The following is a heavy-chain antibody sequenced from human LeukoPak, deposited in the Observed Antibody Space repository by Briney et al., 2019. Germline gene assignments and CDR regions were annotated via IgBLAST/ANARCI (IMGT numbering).Heavy chain of an antibody. V-gene: IGHV1-2*02. J-gene: IGHJ4*02. CDR1: GYTFTGYY. D-gene: IGHD3-9*01. CDR3: ARTYYDILTGLYYFDY. Sequence: GASVKVSCKASGYTFTGYYMHWVRRAPGQGLEWMGWINPNSGGTNYAQKFQGRVTMTRDTSISTAYMELSRLRSDDTAVYYCARTYYDILTGLYYFDYWGQGTLVTVSS. CDR2: INPNSGGT.